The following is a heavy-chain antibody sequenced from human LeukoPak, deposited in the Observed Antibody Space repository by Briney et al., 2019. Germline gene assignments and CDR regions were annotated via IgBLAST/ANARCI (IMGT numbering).Heavy chain of an antibody. CDR3: ARGGTSSSSWYYAFDI. J-gene: IGHJ3*02. CDR1: GFTFSSYA. CDR2: INSDGSST. D-gene: IGHD6-13*01. Sequence: GGSLRLSXAASGFTFSSYAMSWVRQAPGKGLVWVSRINSDGSSTSYADSVKGRFTISRDNAKNTLYLQMNSLRAEDTAVYYCARGGTSSSSWYYAFDIWGQGTMVTVSS. V-gene: IGHV3-74*01.